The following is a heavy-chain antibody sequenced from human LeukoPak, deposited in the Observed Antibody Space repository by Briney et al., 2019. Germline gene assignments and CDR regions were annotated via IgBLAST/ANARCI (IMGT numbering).Heavy chain of an antibody. J-gene: IGHJ5*02. CDR2: FDPEDGET. CDR3: ATDATAPAGDAWFDP. Sequence: GASVKVSCKASGYTFTSYGISWVRQAPGQGLEWMGGFDPEDGETIYAQKFQGRVTMTEDTSTDTACMELSSLRSEDTAVYYCATDATAPAGDAWFDPWGQGTLVTVSS. D-gene: IGHD7-27*01. CDR1: GYTFTSYG. V-gene: IGHV1-24*01.